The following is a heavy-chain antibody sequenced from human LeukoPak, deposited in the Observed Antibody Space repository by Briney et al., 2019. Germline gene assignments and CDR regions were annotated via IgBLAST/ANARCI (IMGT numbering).Heavy chain of an antibody. CDR2: ISYDGSNK. J-gene: IGHJ4*02. CDR3: AKGGHYDSSGYYIQID. V-gene: IGHV3-30*18. CDR1: GSTFSSYG. D-gene: IGHD3-22*01. Sequence: GGSLRLSCAASGSTFSSYGMHWVRQAPGKGLEWGAVISYDGSNKYYADSVKGRFTISRDNSKNTLYLQMNSLRAEDTAVYYCAKGGHYDSSGYYIQIDWGQGTLVTVSS.